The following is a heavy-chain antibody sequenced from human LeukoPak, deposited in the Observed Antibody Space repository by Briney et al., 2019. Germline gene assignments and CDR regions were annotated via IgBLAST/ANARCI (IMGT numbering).Heavy chain of an antibody. J-gene: IGHJ5*02. CDR2: IHYTGST. Sequence: SETLSLTCTVSGGSISSYYWSWIRQSPGKGLECIGYIHYTGSTNYNPSLKSRVTISVETSKNQFSLNLKSVTAADTAVYYCARGGYYGSGNDFRFDPWGQGTLVTVSS. D-gene: IGHD3-10*01. CDR1: GGSISSYY. CDR3: ARGGYYGSGNDFRFDP. V-gene: IGHV4-59*01.